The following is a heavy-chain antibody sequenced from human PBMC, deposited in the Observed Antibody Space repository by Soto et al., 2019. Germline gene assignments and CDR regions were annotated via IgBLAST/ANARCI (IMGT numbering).Heavy chain of an antibody. V-gene: IGHV4-59*01. CDR1: GGSINSYY. CDR3: ARTGSRSAIV. Sequence: SETPSLTCTVSGGSINSYYWSWIRQPPGKGLEWIGHVYYSGSTNYNPSLKSRVTISLDTSKNQFSLKLNSVTAADTAVYYCARTGSRSAIVWGQGTLVTVSS. J-gene: IGHJ4*02. D-gene: IGHD2-2*02. CDR2: VYYSGST.